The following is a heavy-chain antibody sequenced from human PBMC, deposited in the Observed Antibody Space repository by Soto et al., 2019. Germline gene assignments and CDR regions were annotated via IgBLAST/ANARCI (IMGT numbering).Heavy chain of an antibody. CDR2: ISYDGSNK. CDR3: ARDAGGYGSGRFPN. CDR1: GFTFSSYA. D-gene: IGHD3-10*01. J-gene: IGHJ4*02. Sequence: QVQLVESGGGVVQTGRSLRLSCAASGFTFSSYAMHWVRQAPGKGLEWVAVISYDGSNKYYADSVKGRFTISRDNSKNTLYLQMNSLRAEDTAVYYCARDAGGYGSGRFPNWGQGTLVTVSS. V-gene: IGHV3-30-3*01.